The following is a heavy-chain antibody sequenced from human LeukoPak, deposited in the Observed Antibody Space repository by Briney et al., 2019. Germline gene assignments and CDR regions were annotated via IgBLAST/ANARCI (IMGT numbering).Heavy chain of an antibody. CDR2: IYPGDSDI. V-gene: IGHV5-51*01. CDR1: GYSFTTNW. CDR3: ARISSSGFYPQEY. Sequence: GESLKISCWGSGYSFTTNWIGWVRQMPGKGLEWMGIIYPGDSDIRYSPSFQGQVTISADKSINTAYLQWTSLKASDTAMYYCARISSSGFYPQEYWGQGTLVTVSS. J-gene: IGHJ4*02. D-gene: IGHD6-19*01.